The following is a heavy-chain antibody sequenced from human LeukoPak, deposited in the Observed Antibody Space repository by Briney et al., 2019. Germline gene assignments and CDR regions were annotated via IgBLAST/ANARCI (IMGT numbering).Heavy chain of an antibody. J-gene: IGHJ3*02. Sequence: PSETLSLTCTVSGGSISGYYWSCMPHPPGKGRECIGYIYYSGNTNYNPSLKSRVTISVDTSKNQFSLKLSSVTAADTAVYYGARWRIVEIGDAFDIWGQGTMVTVSS. CDR1: GGSISGYY. CDR3: ARWRIVEIGDAFDI. V-gene: IGHV4-59*01. CDR2: IYYSGNT. D-gene: IGHD1-26*01.